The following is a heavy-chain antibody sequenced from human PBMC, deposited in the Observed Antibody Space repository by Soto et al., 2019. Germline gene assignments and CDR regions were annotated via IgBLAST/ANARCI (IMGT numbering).Heavy chain of an antibody. CDR3: ARDQGRYGLYYYGMDV. V-gene: IGHV3-48*03. CDR1: GFTFSSYE. Sequence: EVQLVESGGGLVQPGGSLRLSCAASGFTFSSYEMNWDRQAPGKGLEWVSYISSSGSTIYYADSVKGRFTISRDNAKNSLYLQMNSLRAEDTAVYYCARDQGRYGLYYYGMDVWGQGTTVTVSS. CDR2: ISSSGSTI. J-gene: IGHJ6*02. D-gene: IGHD5-18*01.